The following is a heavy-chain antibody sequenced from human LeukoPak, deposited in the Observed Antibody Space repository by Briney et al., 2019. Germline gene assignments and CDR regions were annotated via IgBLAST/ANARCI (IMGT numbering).Heavy chain of an antibody. J-gene: IGHJ6*02. CDR3: TLVGSYDTLTGFRFPPYFYGMDV. Sequence: PGGSLRLSCAASGFTFSSYSMNWVRQAPGKGLEWVSYISNSGSTIYYADSVKGRFTISRDNAKNSLYLQMNSLRAEDTAVYFCTLVGSYDTLTGFRFPPYFYGMDVWGQGTTVTVSS. D-gene: IGHD3-9*01. CDR1: GFTFSSYS. V-gene: IGHV3-48*01. CDR2: ISNSGSTI.